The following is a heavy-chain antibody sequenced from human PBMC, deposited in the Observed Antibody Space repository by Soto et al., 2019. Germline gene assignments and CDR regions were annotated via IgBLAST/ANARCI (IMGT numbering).Heavy chain of an antibody. CDR3: ARDDPSSIPTDF. CDR1: GFTFSSYA. Sequence: GGSLRLSCAASGFTFSSYAMSWVRQAPGKGLAWVSHINQDGSDTTYADSVKGRFTISRDNAKNTLYQQMDSLRAEDTAVYFCARDDPSSIPTDFWGPGILVTVSS. V-gene: IGHV3-74*01. J-gene: IGHJ4*02. CDR2: INQDGSDT. D-gene: IGHD3-3*02.